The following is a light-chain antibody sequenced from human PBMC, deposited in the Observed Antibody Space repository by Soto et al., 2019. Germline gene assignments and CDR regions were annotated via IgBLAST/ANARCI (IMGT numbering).Light chain of an antibody. V-gene: IGKV3-15*01. Sequence: EIVVTQSPATLPVCRWEIVALSCSASQSISDNLAGSQQKPGQPPRLLIYGASVRATGVPARFRGSGSGTEFTLTITSLQSEDFAVYYCQQYDNWPPFTFGQGTRLEIK. CDR2: GAS. CDR1: QSISDN. J-gene: IGKJ5*01. CDR3: QQYDNWPPFT.